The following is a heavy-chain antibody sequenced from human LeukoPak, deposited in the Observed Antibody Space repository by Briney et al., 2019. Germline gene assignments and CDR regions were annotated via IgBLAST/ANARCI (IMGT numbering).Heavy chain of an antibody. J-gene: IGHJ5*02. CDR3: ARTGSLTTVTTTLDWFAP. V-gene: IGHV1-18*01. Sequence: ASVKVSCKASGYTFTSYGISWVRQAPGQGLEWMGWISAYNGNTNYAQKLQGRVTMTTDTSTSTAYMELRSLRSDDTAVYYCARTGSLTTVTTTLDWFAPWGQGTLVTVSS. D-gene: IGHD4-17*01. CDR1: GYTFTSYG. CDR2: ISAYNGNT.